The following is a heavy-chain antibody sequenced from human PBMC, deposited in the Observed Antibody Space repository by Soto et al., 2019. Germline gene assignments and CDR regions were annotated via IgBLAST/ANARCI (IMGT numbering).Heavy chain of an antibody. CDR2: ISGSGGST. Sequence: EVQLLESGGSLVQPGGSLRLSCAASEFTFSSYAMSWARQAPGKGLEWVSSISGSGGSTYYADSVKGRLTISRDNSKNTLYLQMNSLRAEDTAVYYCAKDIGPLHCSVGNCSFPFDLWGRGTLVTVSS. D-gene: IGHD2-15*01. V-gene: IGHV3-23*01. J-gene: IGHJ2*01. CDR3: AKDIGPLHCSVGNCSFPFDL. CDR1: EFTFSSYA.